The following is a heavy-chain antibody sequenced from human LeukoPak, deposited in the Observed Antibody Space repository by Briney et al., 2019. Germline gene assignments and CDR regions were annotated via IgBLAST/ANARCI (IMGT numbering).Heavy chain of an antibody. D-gene: IGHD1-26*01. CDR1: GYSFTSYW. CDR3: ARGASFDY. CDR2: IYPGDSEI. V-gene: IGHV5-51*01. J-gene: IGHJ4*02. Sequence: GESLKISCKGSGYSFTSYWIAWVRQVPGEGLERMANIYPGDSEIRYSPSFQGQVTISADKSINTAYLQWSSLKASDTAMYFCARGASFDYWGQGTLVTVSS.